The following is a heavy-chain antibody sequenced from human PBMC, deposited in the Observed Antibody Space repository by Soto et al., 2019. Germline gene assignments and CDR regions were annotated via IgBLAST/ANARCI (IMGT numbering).Heavy chain of an antibody. Sequence: ASVKVSCKASGYTFTVYYMHWVRQAPGQGLEWRGWINPNSGGTNYAQKFQGRVTMTRDTSISTAYMELSRLRSDDTAVYYCARWLVAASFDYWGQGTLVTVSS. V-gene: IGHV1-2*02. CDR3: ARWLVAASFDY. J-gene: IGHJ4*02. D-gene: IGHD6-6*01. CDR2: INPNSGGT. CDR1: GYTFTVYY.